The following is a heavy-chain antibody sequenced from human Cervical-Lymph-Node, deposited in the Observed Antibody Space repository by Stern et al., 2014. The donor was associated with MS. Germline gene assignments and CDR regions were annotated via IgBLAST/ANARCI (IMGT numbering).Heavy chain of an antibody. J-gene: IGHJ6*02. V-gene: IGHV1-2*06. CDR2: INDASGVT. CDR1: GYTFTAYY. Sequence: VQLVESGAEVKKPGASVKISCRPSGYTFTAYYIHWVRQAPGQGLAWMGRINDASGVTAYAQNFQDRVTMTRDTSINTVYMEMTRLTSDDTAVYFCARRGMDVWGQGTTVTVSS. CDR3: ARRGMDV.